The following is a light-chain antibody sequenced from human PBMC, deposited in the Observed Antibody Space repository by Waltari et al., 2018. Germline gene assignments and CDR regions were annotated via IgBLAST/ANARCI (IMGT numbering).Light chain of an antibody. CDR3: QTWDDSLNGVV. CDR2: TDN. V-gene: IGLV1-44*01. J-gene: IGLJ2*01. CDR1: SSNIGVNT. Sequence: QSVLTQPPSASGTPGQTVTISCSGSSSNIGVNTVNWYQQLPGTAPKLPIYTDNLRPSGVPDGFSGSKAGPSASLAISGLQSEDEADYHCQTWDDSLNGVVFGGGTKLTVL.